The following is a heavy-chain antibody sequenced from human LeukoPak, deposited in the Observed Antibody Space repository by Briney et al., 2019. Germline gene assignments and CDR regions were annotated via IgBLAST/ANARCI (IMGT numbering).Heavy chain of an antibody. CDR3: ARGGWQWLVGVTVMDFDY. CDR2: MNPNSGNT. V-gene: IGHV1-8*01. J-gene: IGHJ4*02. D-gene: IGHD6-19*01. Sequence: ASVKVSCKASGYTFTSYDINGVRQATGQGLEWRGWMNPNSGNTGYAQKFQGRVTITRKTSISTAYMELSSLRSEDTAVYYCARGGWQWLVGVTVMDFDYWGQGTLVTVSS. CDR1: GYTFTSYD.